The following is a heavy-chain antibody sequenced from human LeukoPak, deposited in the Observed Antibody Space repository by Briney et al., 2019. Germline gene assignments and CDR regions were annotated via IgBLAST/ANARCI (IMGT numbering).Heavy chain of an antibody. V-gene: IGHV1-69*04. Sequence: ASVKVSCKASGGTFSSYAISWVRQAPGQGLEWMGRIIPILGIANYAQKFQGRVTITADKSTSTAYMELSSLRSEDTAVYYCARDRSGSYHGGNWFDPWGQGTLVTVSS. J-gene: IGHJ5*02. CDR1: GGTFSSYA. CDR3: ARDRSGSYHGGNWFDP. D-gene: IGHD1-26*01. CDR2: IIPILGIA.